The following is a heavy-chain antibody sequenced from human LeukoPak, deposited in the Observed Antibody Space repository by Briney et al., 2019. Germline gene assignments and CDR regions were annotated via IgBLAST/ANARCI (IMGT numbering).Heavy chain of an antibody. J-gene: IGHJ4*02. CDR1: GGSFSGYY. V-gene: IGHV4-34*01. D-gene: IGHD3-22*01. CDR3: ARRPLTYDYDSSGYYNYFDY. CDR2: INHSGST. Sequence: PSETLSLTCAVYGGSFSGYYWSWIRQPPGKGLEWIGEINHSGSTNYNPSLKSRVTISVDTSKNQFSLKLSSVTAADTAVYYCARRPLTYDYDSSGYYNYFDYWGQGTLVTVSS.